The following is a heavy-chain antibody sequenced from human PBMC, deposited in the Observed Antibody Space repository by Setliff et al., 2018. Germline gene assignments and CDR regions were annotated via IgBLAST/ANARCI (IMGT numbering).Heavy chain of an antibody. J-gene: IGHJ4*02. CDR1: GFTFSSYA. D-gene: IGHD3-16*02. Sequence: PGGSLRLSCAASGFTFSSYAMSWVRQAPGKGLEWVSAISGSGGSTYYADSVKGRFTISRDNSKNTLYLQMNSLRAEDTAVYYCRFNDYVWGSYRLFDYWGQGTLVTVSS. CDR3: RFNDYVWGSYRLFDY. V-gene: IGHV3-23*01. CDR2: ISGSGGST.